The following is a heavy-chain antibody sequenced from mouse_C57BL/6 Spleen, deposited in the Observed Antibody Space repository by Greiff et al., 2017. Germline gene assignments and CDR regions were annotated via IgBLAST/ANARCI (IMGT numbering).Heavy chain of an antibody. J-gene: IGHJ2*01. D-gene: IGHD1-1*01. CDR2: IDPEDGET. CDR1: GFNIKDYY. CDR3: AREGTTVVGDY. V-gene: IGHV14-2*01. Sequence: DVKLQESGAELVKPGASVKLSCTASGFNIKDYYMHWVKQRTEQGLEWIGRIDPEDGETKYAPKFPGKATITADTSSNTAYLQLSSLTSEDTAVYYCAREGTTVVGDYWGQGTTLTVSS.